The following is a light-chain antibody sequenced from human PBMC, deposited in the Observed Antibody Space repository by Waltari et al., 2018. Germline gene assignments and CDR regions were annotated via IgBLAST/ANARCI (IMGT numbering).Light chain of an antibody. Sequence: HSALTQPASVSGSPGQSITISCTGTRSDGGGYDFVSWYRQHPEKAPNLIIFDVTERPSGISACFSGSKSGNTASLTISDLQSDDEADYYCASYTSSSNYVFGSGTTVTV. J-gene: IGLJ1*01. CDR2: DVT. CDR1: RSDGGGYDF. CDR3: ASYTSSSNYV. V-gene: IGLV2-14*03.